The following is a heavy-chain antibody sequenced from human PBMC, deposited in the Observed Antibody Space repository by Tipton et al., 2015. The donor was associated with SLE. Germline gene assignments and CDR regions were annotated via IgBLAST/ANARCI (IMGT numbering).Heavy chain of an antibody. D-gene: IGHD2-15*01. V-gene: IGHV4-4*09. CDR2: IYTSGST. CDR1: GGSIRSFY. CDR3: ARTSFCGGGTCFSLDY. Sequence: TLSLTCTVSGGSIRSFYWSWIRQPPGKGLEWIGYIYTSGSTNYNPSLKNRVTISADTSKNQFSLNLSSVTAADTAVYYCARTSFCGGGTCFSLDYWGQGTLVTVSS. J-gene: IGHJ4*02.